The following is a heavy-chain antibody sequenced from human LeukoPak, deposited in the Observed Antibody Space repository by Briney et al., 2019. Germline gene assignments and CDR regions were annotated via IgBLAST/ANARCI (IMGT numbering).Heavy chain of an antibody. J-gene: IGHJ4*02. Sequence: TGGSLRLSCAASGFTFSTYSMNWVRQAPGKGLEWVSSISSSSTYIYSADSVKGRFTISRDNTKSSLYLQMNSLRAEDTAVYYCANMITFGGVIVTAVDYWGQGTLVTVSS. D-gene: IGHD3-16*02. CDR2: ISSSSTYI. CDR3: ANMITFGGVIVTAVDY. CDR1: GFTFSTYS. V-gene: IGHV3-21*01.